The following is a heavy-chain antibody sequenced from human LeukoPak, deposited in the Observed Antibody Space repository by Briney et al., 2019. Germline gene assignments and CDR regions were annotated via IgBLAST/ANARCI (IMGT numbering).Heavy chain of an antibody. Sequence: GGSLRLSCAASGFTVSSNYMSWVRQAPGKGLEWVSVIYSGGSTYYADSVKGRFTISRDNSKNTLYLQMNSLRAEDTAVFYCARERRDTAVTRYFDYWGQGTLVTVSS. D-gene: IGHD4-23*01. CDR2: IYSGGST. J-gene: IGHJ4*02. V-gene: IGHV3-66*01. CDR1: GFTVSSNY. CDR3: ARERRDTAVTRYFDY.